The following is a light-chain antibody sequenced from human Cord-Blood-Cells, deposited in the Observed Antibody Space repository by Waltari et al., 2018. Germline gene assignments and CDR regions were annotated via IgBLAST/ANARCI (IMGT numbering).Light chain of an antibody. CDR2: GAS. V-gene: IGKV3-20*01. CDR3: QQYGSSPRT. J-gene: IGKJ1*01. Sequence: EIVLTQSPGTLSLSPGERATLSCRASQSVSSSYLAWYQHKPGQAHRLLIYGASSRATCIPDRFSGSGSGTDFALTISRLEPEDFAVYYCQQYGSSPRTFGQGTKVEIK. CDR1: QSVSSSY.